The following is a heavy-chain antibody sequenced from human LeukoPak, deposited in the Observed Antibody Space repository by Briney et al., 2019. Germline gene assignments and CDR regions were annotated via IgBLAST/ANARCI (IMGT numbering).Heavy chain of an antibody. J-gene: IGHJ4*02. Sequence: GGSLRLSCAASGFTFSSYSMNWVRQAPGKGLEWVASIKEDGSEDYYVGSVEGRFTIFRDNSKNSLYLQMNNLRVEDTAVYYCARDRAYSRFDYWGQGTLVTVAS. V-gene: IGHV3-7*01. CDR1: GFTFSSYS. CDR2: IKEDGSED. CDR3: ARDRAYSRFDY. D-gene: IGHD1-26*01.